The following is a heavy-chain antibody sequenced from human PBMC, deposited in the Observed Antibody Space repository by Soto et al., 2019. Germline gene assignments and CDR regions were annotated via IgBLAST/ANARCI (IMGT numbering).Heavy chain of an antibody. Sequence: PGGSLRLSCAASGFIFSDHYIDWVRQAPGKGLEWVGRNKSKTDGGTTDYAAPVKGRFTISRDDSKNTLYLQMNSLKTEDTAVYYCTTDLIGIAAAVPGGWGQGTLVTVSS. CDR2: NKSKTDGGTT. CDR3: TTDLIGIAAAVPGG. D-gene: IGHD6-13*01. V-gene: IGHV3-15*01. CDR1: GFIFSDHY. J-gene: IGHJ4*02.